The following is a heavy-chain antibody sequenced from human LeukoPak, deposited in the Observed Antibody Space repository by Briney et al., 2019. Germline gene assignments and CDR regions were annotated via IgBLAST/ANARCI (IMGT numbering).Heavy chain of an antibody. Sequence: SETLSLTCVVSGGSISSGGYSWSWIRQPPGKGLEWIGYIYHSGSTYYNPSLKSRVTISVDRSKNQFSLKLSSVTAADTAVYYCAGGFMVYFDYGGREPLVTVPS. J-gene: IGHJ4*02. CDR1: GGSISSGGYS. D-gene: IGHD3-10*01. CDR2: IYHSGST. CDR3: AGGFMVYFDY. V-gene: IGHV4-30-2*01.